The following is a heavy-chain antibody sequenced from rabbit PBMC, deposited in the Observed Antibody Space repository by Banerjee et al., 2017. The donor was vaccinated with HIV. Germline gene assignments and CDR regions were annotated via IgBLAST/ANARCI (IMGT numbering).Heavy chain of an antibody. J-gene: IGHJ4*01. Sequence: QSLEESGGDLVKPGASLTLTCTASGFSFSSSYWMWWVRQAPGKGLEWIARIYVGTSGVTFYANWAKGRFTISKTSSTTVTLQMPSLTAADTATYFCARSGIDISAYLSLWGQGTLVTVS. D-gene: IGHD1-1*01. CDR3: ARSGIDISAYLSL. CDR2: IYVGTSGVT. V-gene: IGHV1S40*01. CDR1: GFSFSSSYW.